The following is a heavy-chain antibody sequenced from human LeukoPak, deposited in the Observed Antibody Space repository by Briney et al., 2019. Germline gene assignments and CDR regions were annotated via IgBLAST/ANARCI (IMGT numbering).Heavy chain of an antibody. CDR2: IVVGSGNT. D-gene: IGHD3-10*01. CDR3: ATWYYGSGSQGWFDP. V-gene: IGHV1-58*01. J-gene: IGHJ5*02. CDR1: GFTFTSSA. Sequence: SVKVSCKASGFTFTSSAVQWVRQARGQRLEWIGWIVVGSGNTNYAQKFQGRVTMTEDTSTDTAYMELSSLRSEDTAVYYCATWYYGSGSQGWFDPWGQGTLVTVSS.